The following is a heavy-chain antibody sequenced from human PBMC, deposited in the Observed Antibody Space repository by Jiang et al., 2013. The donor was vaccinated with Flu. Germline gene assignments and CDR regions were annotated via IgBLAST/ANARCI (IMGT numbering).Heavy chain of an antibody. CDR3: ARDRFVGSRMGTFDI. J-gene: IGHJ3*02. Sequence: GLVKPSQTLSLTCTVSGGPISSGGYYWSWIRQHPGKGLEWIGHIYYSGSTYYNPSLKSRVTISVDTSKNHFSLKLSSVTAADTAVYYCARDRFVGSRMGTFDIWGQGTMVTVSS. D-gene: IGHD5/OR15-5a*01. V-gene: IGHV4-31*03. CDR1: GGPISSGGYY. CDR2: IYYSGST.